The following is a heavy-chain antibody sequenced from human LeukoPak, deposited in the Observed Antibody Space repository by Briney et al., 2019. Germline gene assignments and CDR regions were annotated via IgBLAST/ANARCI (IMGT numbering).Heavy chain of an antibody. CDR2: IYYSGST. CDR3: AREKSLDGPFDY. J-gene: IGHJ4*02. D-gene: IGHD5-24*01. V-gene: IGHV4-59*01. CDR1: GGSISSYY. Sequence: SETLSLTCTVSGGSISSYYWSWIRQPPGKGLEWIGYIYYSGSTNYNPSLKSRVTISVDTSKNQFSLKLSSVTAADTAVYYCAREKSLDGPFDYWGQGTLVTVSS.